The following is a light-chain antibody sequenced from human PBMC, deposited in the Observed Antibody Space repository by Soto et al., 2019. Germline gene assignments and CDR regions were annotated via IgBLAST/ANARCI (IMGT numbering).Light chain of an antibody. CDR2: WAS. Sequence: DIVMTQSPDSLAVSLGERATINCKSSQSVFYSSNNKHYLAWFQQKPGQPPKLLIYWASIRESGVPDRFTGSVSGTDFTLTISNLQAADVAIYYCQQYYSAPLTFGGGTKVEIK. CDR1: QSVFYSSNNKHY. J-gene: IGKJ4*01. V-gene: IGKV4-1*01. CDR3: QQYYSAPLT.